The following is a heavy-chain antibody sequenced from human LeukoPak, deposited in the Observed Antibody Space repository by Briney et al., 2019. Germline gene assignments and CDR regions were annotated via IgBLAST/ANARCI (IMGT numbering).Heavy chain of an antibody. CDR3: ARPSLHCSSTSCYTEYYFDY. Sequence: GGSLRLSCAASGFTFSSYSMNWVRQAPGKGLEWVSSISSSSSYIYYADSVKGRFTISRDNAKNSLYLQMNSLRAEDTAVYYCARPSLHCSSTSCYTEYYFDYWGQGILVTVSS. D-gene: IGHD2-2*02. J-gene: IGHJ4*02. CDR2: ISSSSSYI. V-gene: IGHV3-21*01. CDR1: GFTFSSYS.